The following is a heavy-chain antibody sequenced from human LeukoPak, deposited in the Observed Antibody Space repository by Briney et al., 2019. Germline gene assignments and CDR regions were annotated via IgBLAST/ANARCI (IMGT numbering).Heavy chain of an antibody. CDR3: TRDSGTYNWFDP. J-gene: IGHJ5*02. V-gene: IGHV3-73*01. CDR2: IDKKDKGYASAT. D-gene: IGHD1-26*01. Sequence: GGSLKLSRAASGFTFSSYSIHWVRQSSGKGLEWVGQIDKKDKGYASATSYAASLRSRFTISSDDSINTAYLQMKSLKTEDTALYYCTRDSGTYNWFDPWGQGTPVTVSS. CDR1: GFTFSSYS.